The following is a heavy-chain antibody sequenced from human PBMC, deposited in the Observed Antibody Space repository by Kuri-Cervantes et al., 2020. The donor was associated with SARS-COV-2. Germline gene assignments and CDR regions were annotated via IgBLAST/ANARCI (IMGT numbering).Heavy chain of an antibody. CDR3: ARDASEYNTWYYYHIPALDS. V-gene: IGHV3-49*04. CDR2: IRSKAYGGTT. CDR1: GFTFGDYA. Sequence: GESLKISCTASGFTFGDYAMSWVRQAPGKGLEWVGFIRSKAYGGTTEYAASVKGRFTISRDDSKSIAYLQMNSLRAEDTAVYYCARDASEYNTWYYYHIPALDSWGQGALVTVSS. D-gene: IGHD3-9*01. J-gene: IGHJ4*02.